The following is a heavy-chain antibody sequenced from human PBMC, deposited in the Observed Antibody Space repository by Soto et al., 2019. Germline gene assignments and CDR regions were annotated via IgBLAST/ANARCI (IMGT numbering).Heavy chain of an antibody. D-gene: IGHD3-22*01. V-gene: IGHV4-61*08. CDR2: IYHSGST. J-gene: IGHJ4*02. CDR3: ARFDYYDSSGYLDFGPK. CDR1: GGSIISGGYS. Sequence: SETLSLTCAVSGGSIISGGYSWSLIRQPPGKGLEWIGYIYHSGSTYYNPSLKSRVTISVDTSKNQFSLKLSSVTAADTAVYYCARFDYYDSSGYLDFGPKWGQGTLVTVSS.